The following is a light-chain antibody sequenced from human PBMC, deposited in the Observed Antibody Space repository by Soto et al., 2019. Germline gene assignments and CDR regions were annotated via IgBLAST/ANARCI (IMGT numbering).Light chain of an antibody. Sequence: EIVMTQSPATLSVSPWERATLSCRASQSVSSNFAWYQQKPGQAPRLLIYGASTMATGIPARFSGSGSGTEFTLTISSLQSEDFAVYYCQQYNNWPRTFGQGTKVEIK. CDR3: QQYNNWPRT. J-gene: IGKJ1*01. CDR1: QSVSSN. CDR2: GAS. V-gene: IGKV3-15*01.